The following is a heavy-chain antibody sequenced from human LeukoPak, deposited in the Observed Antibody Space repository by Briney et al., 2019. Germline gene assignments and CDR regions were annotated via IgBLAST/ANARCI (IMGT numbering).Heavy chain of an antibody. CDR2: ISYDGSNK. J-gene: IGHJ4*02. Sequence: GGSLRLSCAASGFTFSSYGMHWVRQAPGKGLEWVAVISYDGSNKYYADSVKGRFTISRDNAKNSLYLQMNSLRAEDTAVYYCAREGEGYSGIQSYDYWGQGTLVTVSS. CDR1: GFTFSSYG. V-gene: IGHV3-30*03. D-gene: IGHD1-26*01. CDR3: AREGEGYSGIQSYDY.